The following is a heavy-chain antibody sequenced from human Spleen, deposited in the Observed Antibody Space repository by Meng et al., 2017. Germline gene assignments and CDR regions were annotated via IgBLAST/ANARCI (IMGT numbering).Heavy chain of an antibody. J-gene: IGHJ4*02. V-gene: IGHV4-59*01. CDR3: ARGPTTMAHDFDY. CDR1: GGSISSYY. Sequence: SETLSLTCTVSGGSISSYYWSWIRQPPGKGLEWIGYIYYSGSTNYNPSLKSRVTISVDTSKNQFSLKLSSVTAADTAVYYCARGPTTMAHDFDYWGQTTLVTVSS. D-gene: IGHD4-11*01. CDR2: IYYSGST.